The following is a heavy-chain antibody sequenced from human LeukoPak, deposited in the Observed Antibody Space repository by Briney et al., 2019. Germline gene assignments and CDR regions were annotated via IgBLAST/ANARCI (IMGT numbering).Heavy chain of an antibody. CDR2: INPSGGST. CDR1: GYTFTSYY. D-gene: IGHD5-24*01. CDR3: ARLGGLEMATSY. V-gene: IGHV1-46*01. Sequence: ASVKVSCKASGYTFTSYYMHWVRQAPGQGLEWMGIINPSGGSTSYAQKFQGRVTMTRDTSTSTVYMELSSLRSEDTAVYFCARLGGLEMATSYWGQGTLVTVSS. J-gene: IGHJ4*02.